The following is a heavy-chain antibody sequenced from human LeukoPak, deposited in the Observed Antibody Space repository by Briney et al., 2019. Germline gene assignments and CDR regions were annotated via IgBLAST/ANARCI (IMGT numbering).Heavy chain of an antibody. CDR1: GFIFSNYG. D-gene: IGHD4-11*01. Sequence: GRSLRLSCAASGFIFSNYGMRWVRRAPGKGLEWVAFTRYDGSDKYYADSVKGRFTISRDNSKNTLYLQMSSLRAEDTAVYYCAILNDYSNYGFDNWGQGTLVTVSS. V-gene: IGHV3-30*02. CDR3: AILNDYSNYGFDN. J-gene: IGHJ4*02. CDR2: TRYDGSDK.